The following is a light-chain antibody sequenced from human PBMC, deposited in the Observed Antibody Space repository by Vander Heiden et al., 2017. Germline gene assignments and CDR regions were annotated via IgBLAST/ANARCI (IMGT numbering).Light chain of an antibody. CDR1: SSDVGDYNL. CDR2: EGD. V-gene: IGLV2-23*01. J-gene: IGLJ3*02. CDR3: CSFADTSTLL. Sequence: QSALSQTPSVSVSPGQSITLSCTGTSSDVGDYNLVSWYQQHPGKAPKLMIYEGDKRPSGVSNRFSGSKSGNTASLTISGLQADDGADYYCCSFADTSTLLFGGGTTLTVL.